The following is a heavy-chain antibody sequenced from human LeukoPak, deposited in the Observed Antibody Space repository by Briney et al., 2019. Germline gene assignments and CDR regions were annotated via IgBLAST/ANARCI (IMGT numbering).Heavy chain of an antibody. CDR3: ARLVSGYPGSFDY. CDR1: GYTFTSYD. J-gene: IGHJ4*02. Sequence: SVKVSCKASGYTFTSYDINWVRQATGQGLEWMGGIIPIFGTANYAQKFQGRVTITTDESTSTAYMELSSLRSEDTAVYYCARLVSGYPGSFDYWGQGTLVTVSS. V-gene: IGHV1-69*05. CDR2: IIPIFGTA. D-gene: IGHD5-12*01.